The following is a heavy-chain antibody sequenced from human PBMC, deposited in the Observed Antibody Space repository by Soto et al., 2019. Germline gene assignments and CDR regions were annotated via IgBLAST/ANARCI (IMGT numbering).Heavy chain of an antibody. Sequence: SENLSLTCTVSGGSVSSGDSYWSWLRQPPGKGLEWIGFVYYSGSAFYKPSLESRVSISVDTSKNQFSLDLSTVTAADTAVYYCARVPIVGVTGYGAFNIWCRGKMVT. D-gene: IGHD1-26*01. V-gene: IGHV4-30-4*01. CDR2: VYYSGSA. J-gene: IGHJ3*02. CDR3: ARVPIVGVTGYGAFNI. CDR1: GGSVSSGDSY.